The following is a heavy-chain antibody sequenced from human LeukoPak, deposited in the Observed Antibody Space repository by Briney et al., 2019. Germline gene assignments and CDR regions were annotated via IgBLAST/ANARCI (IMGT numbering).Heavy chain of an antibody. Sequence: SETPSLTCSVSGDSVTSSYWNWIRQPPGKGLEWIGYVSADGTTNYSPSLRSRLIMSVDTAKNDISLILMSVTAADTAIYYCARLDCVLEGCYNHWGRGTLVTVAS. CDR3: ARLDCVLEGCYNH. J-gene: IGHJ4*02. D-gene: IGHD2-15*01. V-gene: IGHV4-59*08. CDR2: VSADGTT. CDR1: GDSVTSSY.